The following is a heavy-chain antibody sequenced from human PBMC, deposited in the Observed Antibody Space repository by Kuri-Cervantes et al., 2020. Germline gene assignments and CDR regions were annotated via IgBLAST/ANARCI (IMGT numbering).Heavy chain of an antibody. CDR1: GFTFSGYA. V-gene: IGHV3-21*01. D-gene: IGHD6-19*01. CDR2: ISSSSSYI. CDR3: ARGYSGWSFDI. Sequence: GESLKISCAASGFTFSGYAMSWVRQAPGKGLEWVSSISSSSSYIYYADSVKGRFTISRDNAKNSLYLQMNSLRAEDTAVYYCARGYSGWSFDIWGQGTMVTVSS. J-gene: IGHJ3*02.